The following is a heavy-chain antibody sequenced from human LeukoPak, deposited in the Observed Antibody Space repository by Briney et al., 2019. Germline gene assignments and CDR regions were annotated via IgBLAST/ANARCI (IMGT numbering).Heavy chain of an antibody. Sequence: PGGSLRLSCEASGFTFSDPYMSWIRQAPGKGLECLSYISGSGTDINYADSARGRFTISRDNAKNLLYLQMNDLRLEDTAVYYCARTARHLDYWGQGTLVTVSS. D-gene: IGHD5-18*01. CDR1: GFTFSDPY. CDR3: ARTARHLDY. V-gene: IGHV3-11*04. J-gene: IGHJ4*02. CDR2: ISGSGTDI.